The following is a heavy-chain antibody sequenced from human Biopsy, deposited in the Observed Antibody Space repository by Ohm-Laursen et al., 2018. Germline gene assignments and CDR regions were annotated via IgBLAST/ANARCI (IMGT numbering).Heavy chain of an antibody. D-gene: IGHD3-3*01. CDR2: INGSGGST. CDR1: GFTFSSHA. J-gene: IGHJ5*02. V-gene: IGHV3-23*01. CDR3: ARDLYDFCGGCPFDP. Sequence: LSLTCAASGFTFSSHAMSWVRQAPGKGLECVSVINGSGGSTYYADPVKGRFTISRDNSKNTLYLQMNSLRAEDTAMYYCARDLYDFCGGCPFDPWGQGTLVTVSP.